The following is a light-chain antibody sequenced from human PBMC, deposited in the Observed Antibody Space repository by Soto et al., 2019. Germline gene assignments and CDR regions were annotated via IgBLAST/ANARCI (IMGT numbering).Light chain of an antibody. CDR1: QTISSY. J-gene: IGKJ5*01. CDR2: AAS. Sequence: DIQMTQSPSSLSASVGDRVAITCRASQTISSYFNWYQQKPGNAPELLIYAASSLQSGVPSRFSGSGSETDFTLTIRGLQPEDFATYYCQQTYSVPITFGQGTRLDMK. V-gene: IGKV1-39*01. CDR3: QQTYSVPIT.